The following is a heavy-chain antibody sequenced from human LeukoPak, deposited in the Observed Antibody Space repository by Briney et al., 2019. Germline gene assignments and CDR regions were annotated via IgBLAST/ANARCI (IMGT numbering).Heavy chain of an antibody. CDR3: ARGREKDYYNGMDV. CDR1: GGSFSGYY. CDR2: INHSGST. V-gene: IGHV4-34*01. J-gene: IGHJ6*02. Sequence: PSETLSLTCAVYGGSFSGYYWSWIRQPPGKGLEWIREINHSGSTNYNPSLKSRVTISVDTSKNQFSLKLSSVTAADTAVYYCARGREKDYYNGMDVWGQGTTVTVSS.